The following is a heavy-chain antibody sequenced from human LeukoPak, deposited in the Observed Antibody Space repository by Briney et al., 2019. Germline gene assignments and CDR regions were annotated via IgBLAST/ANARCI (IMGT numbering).Heavy chain of an antibody. V-gene: IGHV3-23*01. CDR2: ISYSGGSI. Sequence: PGGSLRLSCAGSGFTFSSYAMSWVRQAPGKGLEWVSAISYSGGSIYYADSVKGRFTISRDNSRNTLYLQMSSLRAEDTAVYYCAKGRRTALSVVDSWGQGTLVTVSS. CDR3: AKGRRTALSVVDS. J-gene: IGHJ4*02. CDR1: GFTFSSYA. D-gene: IGHD2-21*02.